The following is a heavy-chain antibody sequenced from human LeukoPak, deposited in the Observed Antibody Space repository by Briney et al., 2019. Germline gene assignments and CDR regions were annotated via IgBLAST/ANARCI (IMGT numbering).Heavy chain of an antibody. CDR3: ARMITMVQGAPGTYFDY. CDR1: GFTFSSYS. J-gene: IGHJ4*02. V-gene: IGHV3-53*01. Sequence: GGSLRLSCAASGFTFSSYSMNWVRQAPGKGLEWVSVIYSGGSTYYADSVKGRFTISRDNSKNTLYLQMNSLRAEDTAVYYCARMITMVQGAPGTYFDYWGQGTLVTVSS. CDR2: IYSGGST. D-gene: IGHD3-10*01.